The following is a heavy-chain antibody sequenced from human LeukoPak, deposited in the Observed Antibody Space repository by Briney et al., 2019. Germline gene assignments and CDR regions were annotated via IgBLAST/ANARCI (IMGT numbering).Heavy chain of an antibody. D-gene: IGHD3-10*01. J-gene: IGHJ3*02. Sequence: SETLSLTCAVSADSIRSSAYYWGWIRQPPGKGLEWIGSIYYSGSTYYNPSLKSRFTISIDTSKNQFSLKLSSVTAADTAVYYCASEPYGSGSFLGAFDIWGQGTMVPVSS. CDR2: IYYSGST. CDR1: ADSIRSSAYY. CDR3: ASEPYGSGSFLGAFDI. V-gene: IGHV4-39*01.